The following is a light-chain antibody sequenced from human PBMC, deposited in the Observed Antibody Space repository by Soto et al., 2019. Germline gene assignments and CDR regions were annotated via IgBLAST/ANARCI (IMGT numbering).Light chain of an antibody. CDR3: QQYHDYPVT. Sequence: DIQMTQSPSSLSASVGDRVTITCRASQGISNHLAWFQLKPGKAPKSLIYDVYTLQSGVPSQFSGSGSGTEFTLTISSLQPEDFATYYCQQYHDYPVTFGGGTKVAIK. CDR1: QGISNH. J-gene: IGKJ4*01. CDR2: DVY. V-gene: IGKV1-16*02.